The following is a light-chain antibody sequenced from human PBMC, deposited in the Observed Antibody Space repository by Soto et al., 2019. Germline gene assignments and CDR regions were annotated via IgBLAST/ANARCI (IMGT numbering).Light chain of an antibody. CDR3: CSYAGSYTYV. CDR2: DVS. J-gene: IGLJ1*01. Sequence: QSVLTQPRSVSGSPGQSVTISCTGSSSDIGGYNYVSWYQHRPGKAPKLMICDVSKRPSGVPDRFSGSKSGNTASLTISGLHAEDEADYYCCSYAGSYTYVFGTGTKVTVL. V-gene: IGLV2-11*01. CDR1: SSDIGGYNY.